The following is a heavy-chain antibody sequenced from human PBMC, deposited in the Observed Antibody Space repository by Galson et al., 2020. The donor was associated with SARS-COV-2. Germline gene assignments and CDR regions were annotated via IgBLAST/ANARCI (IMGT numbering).Heavy chain of an antibody. Sequence: GGSLRLSCAASGFTFSSYGMHWVRQAPGKGLEWVAVIWYDGSNKYYADSVKGRFTISRDNSKNTLYLQMNSLRAEDTAVYYCARDHRFSESEPAGPWGQGTLVTVSS. CDR1: GFTFSSYG. V-gene: IGHV3-33*01. J-gene: IGHJ5*02. CDR2: IWYDGSNK. CDR3: ARDHRFSESEPAGP. D-gene: IGHD3-16*02.